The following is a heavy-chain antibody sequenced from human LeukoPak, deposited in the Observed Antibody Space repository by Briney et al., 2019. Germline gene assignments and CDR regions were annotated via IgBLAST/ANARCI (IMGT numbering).Heavy chain of an antibody. J-gene: IGHJ3*02. D-gene: IGHD3-22*01. V-gene: IGHV3-74*01. Sequence: TGGSLRLSCAASGFTLSNYWMHWVRQAPGKGLVWVSRINSDGGSTSYADSVKGRFTISRDNAKNTLYLQMNSLRAEDTAVYYCARDYDSSGYYESDAFDIWGQGTMVTVSS. CDR2: INSDGGST. CDR1: GFTLSNYW. CDR3: ARDYDSSGYYESDAFDI.